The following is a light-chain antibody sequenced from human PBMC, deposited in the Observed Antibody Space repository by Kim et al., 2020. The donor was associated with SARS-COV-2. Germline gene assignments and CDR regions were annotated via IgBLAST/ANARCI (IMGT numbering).Light chain of an antibody. CDR3: NSRDSNDNVV. J-gene: IGLJ2*01. V-gene: IGLV3-19*01. Sequence: VALGQTVRITCQGSSLRSYDATWYQQKPGQAPILVIYGKNNRPSGIPDRFSGSSSGNTASLTITGTQAGDEADYYCNSRDSNDNVVFGGGTQLTVL. CDR2: GKN. CDR1: SLRSYD.